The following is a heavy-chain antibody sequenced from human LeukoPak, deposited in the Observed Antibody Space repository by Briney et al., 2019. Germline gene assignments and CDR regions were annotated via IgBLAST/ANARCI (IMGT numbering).Heavy chain of an antibody. Sequence: SETLSLTCTVSGGSISSSSYYWGWIRQPPGKGLEWFGSIYYSGSTYYNPSLKSQATISVDTSKNQFSLKLSSVTAADTAVYYCARLAVVAAFDIWGEGTMVTVSS. CDR2: IYYSGST. V-gene: IGHV4-39*01. CDR3: ARLAVVAAFDI. J-gene: IGHJ3*02. D-gene: IGHD2-2*01. CDR1: GGSISSSSYY.